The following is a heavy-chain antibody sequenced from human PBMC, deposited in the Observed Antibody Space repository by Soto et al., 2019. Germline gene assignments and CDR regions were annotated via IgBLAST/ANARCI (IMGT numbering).Heavy chain of an antibody. Sequence: QVQLQESGPGLVKPSGTLSLTCAVSGGSISSSSWWTWVRQSPGKGLEWIGEIFESGATNYIPSLKSRRTMSVDKSKYQFSLNLSSLTASDTAVYFCTTSHAGELNNWGQGTVVTVSS. V-gene: IGHV4-4*02. CDR2: IFESGAT. CDR3: TTSHAGELNN. D-gene: IGHD1-7*01. J-gene: IGHJ4*02. CDR1: GGSISSSSW.